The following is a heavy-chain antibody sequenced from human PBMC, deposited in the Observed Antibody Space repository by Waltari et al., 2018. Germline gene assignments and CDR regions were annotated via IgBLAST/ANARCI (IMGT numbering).Heavy chain of an antibody. V-gene: IGHV3-30*02. CDR3: ASGGPLVVVPADY. Sequence: QAQLVESGGGVVHPGGSLRLSCTASGFSFRSYGMHWVRQTPGKGLGWVAFIGYDGSDKYYGASVEGRFTIARDTSKNTLYLQMNSLRSEDTALYYCASGGPLVVVPADYWGQGTLVTVSS. CDR1: GFSFRSYG. D-gene: IGHD2-2*01. CDR2: IGYDGSDK. J-gene: IGHJ4*02.